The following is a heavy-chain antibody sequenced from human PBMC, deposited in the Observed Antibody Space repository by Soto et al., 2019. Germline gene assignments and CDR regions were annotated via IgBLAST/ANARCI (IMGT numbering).Heavy chain of an antibody. V-gene: IGHV3-21*01. CDR1: GFTFSSYS. D-gene: IGHD3-10*01. CDR2: ISSSSSYI. J-gene: IGHJ6*02. CDR3: ARGGVGAYYYGMDV. Sequence: GGSLRLSCAASGFTFSSYSMNWVRQAPGKGLEWVSSISSSSSYIYYADSVKGRFTISRDNSKNTLCLQMNSLRAEDTAVYYCARGGVGAYYYGMDVWGQGTTVTVSS.